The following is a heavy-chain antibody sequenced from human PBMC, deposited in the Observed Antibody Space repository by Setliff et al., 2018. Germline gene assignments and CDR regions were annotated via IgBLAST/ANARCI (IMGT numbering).Heavy chain of an antibody. CDR3: VRHPYYDSSGYYSYFDY. J-gene: IGHJ4*02. D-gene: IGHD3-22*01. CDR1: GYTFTNYW. CDR2: LKPGDSGI. Sequence: GESLKISCQGSGYTFTNYWIGWVRQMPGKGLEWMEILKPGDSGIRYSPSFQGQVTLSADTSIATAYLHWTSLKASDTAMYYCVRHPYYDSSGYYSYFDYWGQGALVTVSS. V-gene: IGHV5-51*01.